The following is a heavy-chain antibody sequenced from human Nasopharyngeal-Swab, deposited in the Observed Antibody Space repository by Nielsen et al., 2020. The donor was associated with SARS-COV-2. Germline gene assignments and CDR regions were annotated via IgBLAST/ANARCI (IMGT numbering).Heavy chain of an antibody. J-gene: IGHJ4*02. V-gene: IGHV3-23*01. CDR2: ISGSSRSM. CDR3: AKSGAAGIVGAGGDYFDY. D-gene: IGHD1-26*01. Sequence: GESLKISCTASGFSLTTYVMNWVRQAPGKGLEWVSFISGSSRSMYYSDSVKGRFTTSRDNSKNTLYLQMNSLRAEDTAVYYCAKSGAAGIVGAGGDYFDYWGQGTLVTVSS. CDR1: GFSLTTYV.